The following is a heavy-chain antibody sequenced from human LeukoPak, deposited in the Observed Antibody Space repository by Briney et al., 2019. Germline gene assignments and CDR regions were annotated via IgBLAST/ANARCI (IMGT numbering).Heavy chain of an antibody. V-gene: IGHV1-2*02. CDR3: ARDRANWGSGGDY. Sequence: ASVKVSCKASGYTFTGYYMHWVRQAPGQGLEWMGWINPNSGGTNYAQKFQGRVTMTRDTSISTAYMELSRLRSDDTAVYYCARDRANWGSGGDYWGQGTPVTVSS. CDR1: GYTFTGYY. CDR2: INPNSGGT. J-gene: IGHJ4*02. D-gene: IGHD7-27*01.